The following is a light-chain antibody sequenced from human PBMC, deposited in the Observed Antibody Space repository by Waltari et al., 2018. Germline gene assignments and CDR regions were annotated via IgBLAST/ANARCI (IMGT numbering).Light chain of an antibody. J-gene: IGLJ3*02. CDR1: SSDVGGYNY. CDR2: YVS. V-gene: IGLV2-11*01. CDR3: CSYAGSYTFEV. Sequence: QSALTQPRSVSGSPGQSVTISCTGTSSDVGGYNYVSWYQQHPGKAPQLIIYYVSKRPSGVPDRFSGSKSGNTASLTISGLQAEDEADYYCCSYAGSYTFEVFGGGTKLTVL.